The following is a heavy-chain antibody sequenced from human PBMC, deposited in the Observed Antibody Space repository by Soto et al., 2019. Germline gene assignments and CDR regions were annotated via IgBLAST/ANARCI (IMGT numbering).Heavy chain of an antibody. Sequence: QVQLVQSGSDVTKPGASVKVSCKASGYTFTSYDINWVRQATGQGLEWMGWMSPNSGATGYAQKFQGRVTMTRDTTISETYMELSNLESKDMAIYYCAGGVDARVDVWGQGSTVTVSS. D-gene: IGHD2-15*01. CDR2: MSPNSGAT. CDR1: GYTFTSYD. CDR3: AGGVDARVDV. V-gene: IGHV1-8*01. J-gene: IGHJ6*02.